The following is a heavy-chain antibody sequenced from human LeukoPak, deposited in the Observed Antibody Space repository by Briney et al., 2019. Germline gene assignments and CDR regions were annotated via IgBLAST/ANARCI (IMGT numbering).Heavy chain of an antibody. CDR2: IIPIFGIA. J-gene: IGHJ4*02. CDR1: GGTFSIYA. V-gene: IGHV1-69*04. CDR3: ARDRSGYCSGGSCYSSTIPFDY. D-gene: IGHD2-15*01. Sequence: ASVKVSCKASGGTFSIYAISWVRQAPGPGLEWMGRIIPIFGIANYAQKFQGRVTITADKSTSTAYMELSSLRSEDTAVYYCARDRSGYCSGGSCYSSTIPFDYWGQGTLVTVSS.